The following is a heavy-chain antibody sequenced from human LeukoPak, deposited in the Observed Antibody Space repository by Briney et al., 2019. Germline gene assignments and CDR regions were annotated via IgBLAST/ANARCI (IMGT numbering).Heavy chain of an antibody. J-gene: IGHJ4*02. CDR1: GGSFSDYA. Sequence: SETLSLTCAVYGGSFSDYAWRWIRQHPGKGLEWIGYIYYSGSTYYNPSLKSRVTISVDTSKNQFSLKLSSVTAADTAVYYCASVGTYASYWGQGTLVTVSS. CDR2: IYYSGST. V-gene: IGHV4-31*11. CDR3: ASVGTYASY. D-gene: IGHD2-8*01.